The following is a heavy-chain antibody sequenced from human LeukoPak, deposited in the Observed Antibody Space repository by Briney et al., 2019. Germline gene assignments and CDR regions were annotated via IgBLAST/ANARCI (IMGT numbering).Heavy chain of an antibody. CDR3: SRENGAFSPFGY. V-gene: IGHV4-59*01. Sequence: SETLSLTCTVSGGSISSYYWSWIRQPPGKGLEWIGFIYYSGSTTYNPSLRSRVTISVDTSKNQFSLKLSSVAAADTAVYYCSRENGAFSPFGYWGQGILVTV. J-gene: IGHJ4*02. CDR1: GGSISSYY. D-gene: IGHD2-8*01. CDR2: IYYSGST.